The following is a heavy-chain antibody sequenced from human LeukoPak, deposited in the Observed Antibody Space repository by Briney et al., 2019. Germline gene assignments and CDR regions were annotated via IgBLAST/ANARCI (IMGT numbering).Heavy chain of an antibody. Sequence: GGSLRLSCAASGFTFSSYSMNWVRQAPGKGLELVSSISSSSSYIYYADSVKGRFTISRDNAKNSLYLQMNSLRAEDTAVYYCARGPSGYCSGGSCYGDYWGQGTLVTVSS. CDR1: GFTFSSYS. J-gene: IGHJ4*02. CDR3: ARGPSGYCSGGSCYGDY. CDR2: ISSSSSYI. D-gene: IGHD2-15*01. V-gene: IGHV3-21*01.